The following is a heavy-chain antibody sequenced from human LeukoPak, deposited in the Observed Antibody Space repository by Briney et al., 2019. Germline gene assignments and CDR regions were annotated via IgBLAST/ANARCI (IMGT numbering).Heavy chain of an antibody. Sequence: PGGSLRLSCAASGFTFSSYAMSWVRQAPGKGLEWASVISSGGSTGYVDSVKGRFTISRDYSKNTLYLQMDSLRAEDSAVYYCAKGYSSSGTYNTPFDYWGQGTLVTAPS. V-gene: IGHV3-23*01. J-gene: IGHJ4*02. CDR2: ISSGGST. CDR1: GFTFSSYA. D-gene: IGHD3-10*01. CDR3: AKGYSSSGTYNTPFDY.